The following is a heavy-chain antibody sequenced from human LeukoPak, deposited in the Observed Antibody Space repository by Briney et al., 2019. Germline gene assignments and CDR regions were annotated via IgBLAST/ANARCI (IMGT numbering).Heavy chain of an antibody. D-gene: IGHD2-2*01. CDR1: GGSFSGYY. CDR3: ARDHCSSTSCYVGTSWFDP. J-gene: IGHJ5*02. Sequence: SETLSLTCAVYGGSFSGYYWSWIRQPPGKGLEWIGEINHSGSTYYNPSLKSRVTISVDTSKNQFSLKLSSVTAADTAVYYCARDHCSSTSCYVGTSWFDPWGQGTLVTVSS. CDR2: INHSGST. V-gene: IGHV4-34*09.